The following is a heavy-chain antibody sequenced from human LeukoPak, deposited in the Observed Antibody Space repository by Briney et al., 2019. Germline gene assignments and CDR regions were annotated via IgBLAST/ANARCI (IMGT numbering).Heavy chain of an antibody. J-gene: IGHJ4*02. V-gene: IGHV4-34*01. Sequence: SETLSLTCAVYGGSFSGYYWSWIRQPPGKGLEWIGEINHSGSTNYNPSLKSRVTISVDTSKNQLSLKLSSVTAADTAVYYCARSRGGYKDYWGQGTLVTVSS. CDR3: ARSRGGYKDY. D-gene: IGHD5-24*01. CDR1: GGSFSGYY. CDR2: INHSGST.